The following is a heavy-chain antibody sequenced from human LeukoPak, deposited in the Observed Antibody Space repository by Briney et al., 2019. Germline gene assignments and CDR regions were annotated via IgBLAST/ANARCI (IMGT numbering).Heavy chain of an antibody. CDR1: GYTFTSYY. CDR2: INPSGGST. Sequence: ASVKVSCKASGYTFTSYYMHWVRQAPGQGLEWMGIINPSGGSTSYAQKFQGRVTMTRDTSTSTVYMELSSLRAEDTALYYCAKDVRMYYYDSSFPFDYWGQGTLVTVSS. J-gene: IGHJ4*02. D-gene: IGHD3-22*01. V-gene: IGHV1-46*01. CDR3: AKDVRMYYYDSSFPFDY.